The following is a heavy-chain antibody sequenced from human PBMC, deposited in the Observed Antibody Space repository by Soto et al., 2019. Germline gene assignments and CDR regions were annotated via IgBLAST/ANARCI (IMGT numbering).Heavy chain of an antibody. CDR2: IYHTGTT. Sequence: QLQLQESGPGLVQPSETLSLTCAVSGDSITTATYWGWIRQPSGKGLQWIGSIYHTGTTYYTPSLDRRVFISVDSSKNQFSLKLNSVTAADTAVDYCARLQSHFGSGPYYIDYWGQGTLVTVSS. J-gene: IGHJ4*02. CDR1: GDSITTATY. V-gene: IGHV4-39*01. D-gene: IGHD3-10*01. CDR3: ARLQSHFGSGPYYIDY.